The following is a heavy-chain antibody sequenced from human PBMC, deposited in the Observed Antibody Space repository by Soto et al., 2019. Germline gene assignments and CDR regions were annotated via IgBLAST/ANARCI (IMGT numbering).Heavy chain of an antibody. CDR2: IYYAGST. CDR1: GGSISSTDHY. CDR3: ARLVFHCLRDSCDDYNFYGLDV. D-gene: IGHD2-15*01. V-gene: IGHV4-39*01. Sequence: QLQESGPGLEKASETLSLTCTVSGGSISSTDHYWGWIRQPPGKGLEWLGSIYYAGSTFHNPSLKRRATISLDTSRNQFSLRLSSVPASDTAVYYCARLVFHCLRDSCDDYNFYGLDVWGQGTTVTVSS. J-gene: IGHJ6*02.